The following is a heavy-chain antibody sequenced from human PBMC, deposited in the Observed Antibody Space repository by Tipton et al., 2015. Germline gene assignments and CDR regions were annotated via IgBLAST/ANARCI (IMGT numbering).Heavy chain of an antibody. CDR2: INSDGSST. J-gene: IGHJ6*02. CDR3: SRDARVDYGMDV. Sequence: GSLRLSCVASGFTLSGYGMRWVRQTPGKGLEWVSRINSDGSSTSYADSVKGRFTTSRDNAKNTLYLQMNSLRAEDTAVYYCSRDARVDYGMDVWGQGTTVTVSS. CDR1: GFTLSGYG. V-gene: IGHV3-74*01.